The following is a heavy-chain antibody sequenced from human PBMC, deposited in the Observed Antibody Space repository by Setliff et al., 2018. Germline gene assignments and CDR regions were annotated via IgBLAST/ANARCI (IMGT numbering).Heavy chain of an antibody. J-gene: IGHJ4*02. Sequence: ASVKVSCKTSGFNFITYGFSWVRQAPGQGLEWMGWISPYSGETNNAQKFQDRLSVTADTSSKTIYMVLRSLTSDDTAVYFCTTSRAPRVVLAADFDLWGQGTLVTVSS. V-gene: IGHV1-18*01. CDR2: ISPYSGET. D-gene: IGHD2-21*01. CDR1: GFNFITYG. CDR3: TTSRAPRVVLAADFDL.